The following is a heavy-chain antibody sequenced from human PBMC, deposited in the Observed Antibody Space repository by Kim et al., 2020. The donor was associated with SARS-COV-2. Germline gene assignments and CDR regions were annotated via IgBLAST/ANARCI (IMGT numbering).Heavy chain of an antibody. V-gene: IGHV3-30*01. J-gene: IGHJ4*02. D-gene: IGHD4-17*01. CDR3: ARDNTRYGDLPDY. Sequence: ADSVKGRFTISRDNSKNTLYLQMNRLRAEDTAVYYCARDNTRYGDLPDYWGQGTLVTVSS.